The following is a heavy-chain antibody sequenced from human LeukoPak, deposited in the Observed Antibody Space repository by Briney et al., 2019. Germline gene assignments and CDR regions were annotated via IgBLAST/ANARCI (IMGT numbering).Heavy chain of an antibody. D-gene: IGHD3-22*01. CDR2: IIESGDTT. CDR3: ARDQYYSDSSDYPYDI. Sequence: PGGSLRLSCVASGFTFSSYGMCWVRQAPGKGLEWVSSIIESGDTTYHADSVKGRFTISRDNSKNTLYLQMNSLRAEDTAVYYCARDQYYSDSSDYPYDIWGQGTMVTVSS. CDR1: GFTFSSYG. J-gene: IGHJ3*02. V-gene: IGHV3-23*01.